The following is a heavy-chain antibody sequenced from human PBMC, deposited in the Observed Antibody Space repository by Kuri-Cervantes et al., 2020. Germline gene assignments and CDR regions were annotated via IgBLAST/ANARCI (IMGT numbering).Heavy chain of an antibody. D-gene: IGHD5-12*01. J-gene: IGHJ4*02. CDR3: ARDLQSESGYDFYHMWENGNDY. Sequence: GESLKISCAASGFTFSSYEMNWVRQAPGKGLEWVSYISSSGSTIYYADSVKGRFTISRDNSKNTLYLQMNSLRAEDTAVYYCARDLQSESGYDFYHMWENGNDYWGQGTLVTVSS. CDR2: ISSSGSTI. CDR1: GFTFSSYE. V-gene: IGHV3-48*03.